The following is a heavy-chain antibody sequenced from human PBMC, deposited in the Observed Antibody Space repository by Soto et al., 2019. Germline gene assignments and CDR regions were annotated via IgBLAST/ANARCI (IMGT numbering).Heavy chain of an antibody. Sequence: EMQLLESGGGLVQPGGSLRLSCVVSGFSFSTYGVTWVRQAPGKGLEWVCGVSGGSGVTHYTDSVKGRFTSSGDDSKNPVYLQMHSLRGEDTAVYYCTRRNGYGDPWGQGTLVTVSS. V-gene: IGHV3-23*01. CDR2: VSGGSGVT. J-gene: IGHJ5*02. CDR3: TRRNGYGDP. CDR1: GFSFSTYG. D-gene: IGHD4-17*01.